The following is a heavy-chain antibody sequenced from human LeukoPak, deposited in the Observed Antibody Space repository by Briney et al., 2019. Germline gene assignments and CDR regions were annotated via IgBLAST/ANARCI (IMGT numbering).Heavy chain of an antibody. D-gene: IGHD2-15*01. J-gene: IGHJ4*02. Sequence: AGGSLTLSCAASGFTFYDYAMHWVRQAPGKGLEWVLGISWNSGSIGYAVSVRGRFTISRDNAKNSLSLQMNSLTTEHTDLYYCAKGACSGASCSSDYWGQGPPVTVSS. CDR3: AKGACSGASCSSDY. V-gene: IGHV3-9*01. CDR2: ISWNSGSI. CDR1: GFTFYDYA.